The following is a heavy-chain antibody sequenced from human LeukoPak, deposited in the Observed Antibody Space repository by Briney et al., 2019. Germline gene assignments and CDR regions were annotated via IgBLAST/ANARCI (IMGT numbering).Heavy chain of an antibody. CDR2: IYHSGST. CDR1: GGSISSSNW. Sequence: PSGTLSLTCAVSGGSISSSNWWSWVRQPPGKGLEWIGEIYHSGSTNYNPSLKSRVIISVDKSKNQFSLKLSSVTAADTAVYYCARASHKLLQWLVSFDYWGQGTLVTVSS. CDR3: ARASHKLLQWLVSFDY. D-gene: IGHD6-19*01. J-gene: IGHJ4*02. V-gene: IGHV4-4*02.